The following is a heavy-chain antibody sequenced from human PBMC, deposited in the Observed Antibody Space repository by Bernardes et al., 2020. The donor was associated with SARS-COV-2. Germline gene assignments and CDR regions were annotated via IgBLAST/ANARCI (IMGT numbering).Heavy chain of an antibody. J-gene: IGHJ6*02. CDR2: IYPGDSDT. CDR3: ARDIVVVPAATGGTSHYYYGMDV. V-gene: IGHV5-51*01. Sequence: GESLKISCKGSGYSFTRYWIGWVRQIPGKGLEWMGIIYPGDSDTRYSPSFQGQVTISADKSISTAYLQWSSLKASDTAMYYCARDIVVVPAATGGTSHYYYGMDVWGQGTTVTVSS. CDR1: GYSFTRYW. D-gene: IGHD2-2*01.